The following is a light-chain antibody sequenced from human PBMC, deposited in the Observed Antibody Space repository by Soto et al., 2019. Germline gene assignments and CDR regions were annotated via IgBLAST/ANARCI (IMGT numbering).Light chain of an antibody. J-gene: IGKJ4*01. V-gene: IGKV3-15*01. CDR1: QSVSSTY. CDR2: GAS. CDR3: QQYNEWPLT. Sequence: EIVLTQSPGTVSLSPGERATLSCRASQSVSSTYLAWYQQKPGQAPRLLIYGASTRATGIPARFSGGGSGTEFTLTISSLQSADFAVYYCQQYNEWPLTFGGGTKVDIK.